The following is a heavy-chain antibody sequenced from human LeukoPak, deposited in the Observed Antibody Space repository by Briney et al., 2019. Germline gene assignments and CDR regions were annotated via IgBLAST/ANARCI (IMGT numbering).Heavy chain of an antibody. Sequence: PSETLSLTCTVSGGSISSSSYYWGWIRQPPGKGLEWIGSIFYSGSTYYNPSLKSRVTVSVATSKNQFSLKLSSVTAADTAVYYCARPGIAAAGAEWFDPWGQGTLVTVPS. J-gene: IGHJ5*02. CDR3: ARPGIAAAGAEWFDP. V-gene: IGHV4-39*01. D-gene: IGHD6-13*01. CDR1: GGSISSSSYY. CDR2: IFYSGST.